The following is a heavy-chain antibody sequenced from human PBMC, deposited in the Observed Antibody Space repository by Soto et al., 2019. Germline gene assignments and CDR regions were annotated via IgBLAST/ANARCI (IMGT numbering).Heavy chain of an antibody. CDR2: IYYSGST. CDR1: GGSISSGDYY. J-gene: IGHJ6*02. V-gene: IGHV4-30-4*01. D-gene: IGHD3-10*01. Sequence: PSETLSLTCTVSGGSISSGDYYWSWIRQPPGKGLEWIGYIYYSGSTYYNPSLKSRVTISVDTSKNQFSLKLSSVTAADTAVYYCARAVLLWFGELFPYGMDVWGQGTTVTVSS. CDR3: ARAVLLWFGELFPYGMDV.